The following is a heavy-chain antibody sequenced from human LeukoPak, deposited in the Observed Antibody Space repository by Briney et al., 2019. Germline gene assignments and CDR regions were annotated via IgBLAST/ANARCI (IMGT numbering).Heavy chain of an antibody. CDR3: ARGDYEVY. CDR1: GFTLSTYV. V-gene: IGHV3-30*01. CDR2: ISYDGDNT. D-gene: IGHD4-17*01. J-gene: IGHJ4*02. Sequence: GRSLRLSCAASGFTLSTYVMHWVRQAPGKGLEWVAYISYDGDNTYYADSVKGRFTISRDNSKSTLYLLVNSLRVEDTAVYYCARGDYEVYWGQGTLVTVSS.